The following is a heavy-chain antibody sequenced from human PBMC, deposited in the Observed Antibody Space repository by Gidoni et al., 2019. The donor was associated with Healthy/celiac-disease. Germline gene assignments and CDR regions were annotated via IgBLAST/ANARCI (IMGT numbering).Heavy chain of an antibody. CDR3: ARSRYGGWPEFDY. Sequence: QVQLQESGPGLVKPSETLSLTCTVSGGSVSSGSYYWSWIRQPPGKGLEWIGYIYYSGSTNYNPSLKSRVTISVDTSKNQFSLKLSSVTAADTAVYYCARSRYGGWPEFDYWGQGTLVTVSS. D-gene: IGHD4-17*01. V-gene: IGHV4-61*01. CDR1: GGSVSSGSYY. CDR2: IYYSGST. J-gene: IGHJ4*02.